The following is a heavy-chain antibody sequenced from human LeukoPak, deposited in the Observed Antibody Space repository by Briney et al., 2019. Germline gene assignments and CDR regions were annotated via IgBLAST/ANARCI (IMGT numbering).Heavy chain of an antibody. J-gene: IGHJ4*02. V-gene: IGHV3-66*01. Sequence: GGSLRLSCAASGFTVSSNYMSWVRQAPGKGLEWVSVIYSGGSTYYADSVKGRFTISRDNSKNTLYLQMNSLRAEDTAVYYCARDFSGSHGLDYWGQGTLVTVSS. D-gene: IGHD1-26*01. CDR1: GFTVSSNY. CDR3: ARDFSGSHGLDY. CDR2: IYSGGST.